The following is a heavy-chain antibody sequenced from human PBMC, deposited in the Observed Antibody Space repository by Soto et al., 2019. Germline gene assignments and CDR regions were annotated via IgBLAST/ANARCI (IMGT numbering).Heavy chain of an antibody. CDR1: GFTFSNYV. J-gene: IGHJ4*02. D-gene: IGHD1-1*01. CDR2: ISHDGSNK. V-gene: IGHV3-30-3*01. CDR3: ARDPTGTKDFFDY. Sequence: PGGSLRLSCAASGFTFSNYVMHWVRQAPGKGLEWVAIISHDGSNKYYADSVKGRFTISRDNPKNTLCLQMSSLRGEDTAMYYCARDPTGTKDFFDYWGQGTLVTVSS.